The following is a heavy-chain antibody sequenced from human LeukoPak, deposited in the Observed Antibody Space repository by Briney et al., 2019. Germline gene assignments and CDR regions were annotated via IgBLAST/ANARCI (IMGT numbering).Heavy chain of an antibody. CDR1: GFTFTNYG. CDR3: ARDTKAGYYYYGMDV. Sequence: PGTSLRLSCAASGFTFTNYGMHWVRQAPGKGLEWVALITYDGYYKYYSDSVKGRFTISSDTSKNTLYLQMNSLRAEDTAVYYCARDTKAGYYYYGMDVWGQGTTVTVSS. J-gene: IGHJ6*02. CDR2: ITYDGYYK. V-gene: IGHV3-30*03. D-gene: IGHD2-8*01.